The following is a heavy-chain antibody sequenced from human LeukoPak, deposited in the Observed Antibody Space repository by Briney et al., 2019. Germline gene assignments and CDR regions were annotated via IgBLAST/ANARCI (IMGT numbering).Heavy chain of an antibody. Sequence: ASVKVSCKASGYTFTSYGISWVRQAPGQGLEWMGWISAYNGNTNYAQKLQGRVTMTTDTSTSTAYMELRSLRSDDTAVYYGVRIAAAVGYYYGMDVWGQGTTVTVSS. V-gene: IGHV1-18*01. D-gene: IGHD6-13*01. CDR3: VRIAAAVGYYYGMDV. CDR2: ISAYNGNT. J-gene: IGHJ6*02. CDR1: GYTFTSYG.